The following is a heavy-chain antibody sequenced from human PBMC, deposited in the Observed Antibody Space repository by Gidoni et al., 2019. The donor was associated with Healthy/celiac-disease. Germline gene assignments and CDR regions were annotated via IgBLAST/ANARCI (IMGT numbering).Heavy chain of an antibody. CDR2: ISYDGSNK. Sequence: QVQLVESGGRVVQPGRSLRLSCAAEGITFSSHGMHWVRQAPGKGLEGVSVISYDGSNKYYADSVKGRFTISRDNSKNTLYLQMNSLRAEDTAVYYCAKDLYDYVWGSSGSAFDIWGQGTMVTVSS. J-gene: IGHJ3*02. V-gene: IGHV3-30*18. CDR3: AKDLYDYVWGSSGSAFDI. CDR1: GITFSSHG. D-gene: IGHD3-16*01.